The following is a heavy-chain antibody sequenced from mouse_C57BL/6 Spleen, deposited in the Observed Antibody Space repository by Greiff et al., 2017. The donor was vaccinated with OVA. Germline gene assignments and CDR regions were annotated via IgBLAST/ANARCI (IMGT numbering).Heavy chain of an antibody. CDR1: GYTFTSYD. Sequence: QVQLQQSGTELVKPGASVKLSCKASGYTFTSYDINWVKQRPGQGLEWIGWIYPRDGSTKYNEKFKGKATLTVDTSSSTAYMELHSLTSEDSAVYFCARPHYYGSSSSYWYFDVWGTGTTVTVSS. CDR2: IYPRDGST. CDR3: ARPHYYGSSSSYWYFDV. D-gene: IGHD1-1*01. V-gene: IGHV1-85*01. J-gene: IGHJ1*03.